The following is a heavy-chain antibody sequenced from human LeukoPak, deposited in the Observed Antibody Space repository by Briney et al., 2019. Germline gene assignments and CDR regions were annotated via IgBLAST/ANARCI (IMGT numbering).Heavy chain of an antibody. CDR3: SRDLRDANC. J-gene: IGHJ4*02. V-gene: IGHV3-74*01. CDR1: GLTFTGHW. D-gene: IGHD2-2*01. Sequence: GGSLRLSCAASGLTFTGHWMHWVRQAPGKGPVWVSRINSDGSERNYADSVRGRFTISRDNAKSTVYLQMNSLRPEDTAVYYCSRDLRDANCWGQGALVSVSS. CDR2: INSDGSER.